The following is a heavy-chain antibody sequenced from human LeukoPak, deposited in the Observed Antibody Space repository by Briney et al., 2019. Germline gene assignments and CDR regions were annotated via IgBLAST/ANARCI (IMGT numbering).Heavy chain of an antibody. D-gene: IGHD1-26*01. CDR1: GFTFSSYS. CDR2: ISSSSSYI. Sequence: PGGSLRLSCAASGFTFSSYSMTWVRQAPVKGLEWVSSISSSSSYIYYADSVKGRFTISRDNAKNSLYLQMNSLRAEDTAVYYCARELYSGSYQVDYWGQGTLVTVSS. J-gene: IGHJ4*02. V-gene: IGHV3-21*01. CDR3: ARELYSGSYQVDY.